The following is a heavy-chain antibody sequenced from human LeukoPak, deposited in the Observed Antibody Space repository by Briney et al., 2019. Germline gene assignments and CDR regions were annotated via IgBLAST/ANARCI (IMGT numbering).Heavy chain of an antibody. D-gene: IGHD3-10*01. CDR2: ISCDNGKT. CDR1: GYSFNNYG. Sequence: ASVKVSCKASGYSFNNYGISWIRQAPGQGLEWMGWISCDNGKTNYAQKFQGRVTMTTDTSTSTADMELRSLRSDDTAVYYCARDQSFGSGSYQDYWGQGTLVTVSS. J-gene: IGHJ4*02. CDR3: ARDQSFGSGSYQDY. V-gene: IGHV1-18*01.